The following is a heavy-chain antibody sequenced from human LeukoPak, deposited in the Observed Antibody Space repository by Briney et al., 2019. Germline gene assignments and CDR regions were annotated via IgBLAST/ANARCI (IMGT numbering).Heavy chain of an antibody. CDR3: AKDQGDYSSGWSIFDY. CDR2: ISGSGGRT. D-gene: IGHD6-19*01. J-gene: IGHJ4*02. Sequence: PGGSLRLSCAASGFTVSTYAMSWVRQAPGKGLEWVSGISGSGGRTYYADSVKGRITISRDNSKNTLYLQMNRLRAEDTAVYYCAKDQGDYSSGWSIFDYWGQGSLVTVSS. V-gene: IGHV3-23*01. CDR1: GFTVSTYA.